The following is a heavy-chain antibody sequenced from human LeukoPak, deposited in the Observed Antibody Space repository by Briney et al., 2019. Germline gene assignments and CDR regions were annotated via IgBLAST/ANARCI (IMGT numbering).Heavy chain of an antibody. D-gene: IGHD3-22*01. CDR2: ISSGSSYI. CDR1: GYTFSSYS. V-gene: IGHV3-21*01. Sequence: GGSLRLSCAASGYTFSSYSMNWVRQAPGKGLEWVSFISSGSSYIYYADSVKGRFTISRDNPKKSLYLQINSLRAEDTAVYFCARSFYDSSGYPNFDYWGQGTLVTVSS. J-gene: IGHJ4*02. CDR3: ARSFYDSSGYPNFDY.